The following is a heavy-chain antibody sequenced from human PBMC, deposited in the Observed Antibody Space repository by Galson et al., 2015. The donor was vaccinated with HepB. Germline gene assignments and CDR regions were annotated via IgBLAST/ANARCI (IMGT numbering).Heavy chain of an antibody. CDR2: ISWNSGSI. J-gene: IGHJ3*02. Sequence: SLRLSCAASGFTFDDYAMHWVRQAPGKGLEWVSGISWNSGSIGYADSVKGRFTISRDNAKNSLYLQMNSLRAEDTALYYCAKDISSSGGAFDIWGQGTMVTVSS. V-gene: IGHV3-9*01. CDR3: AKDISSSGGAFDI. CDR1: GFTFDDYA. D-gene: IGHD6-13*01.